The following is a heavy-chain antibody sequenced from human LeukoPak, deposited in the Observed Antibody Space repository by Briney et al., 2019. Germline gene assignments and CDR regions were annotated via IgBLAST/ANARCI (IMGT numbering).Heavy chain of an antibody. J-gene: IGHJ5*02. CDR2: ISAYNGNT. CDR1: GYTFTSYG. CDR3: ARVSSSWPRNWFDP. D-gene: IGHD6-13*01. Sequence: ASVKVSCKASGYTFTSYGISWVRQAPGQGLEWMGWISAYNGNTNYAQRLQGRVTMTTDTSMSTAYMELRSLRSDDTAVYYCARVSSSWPRNWFDPWGQGTLVTVSS. V-gene: IGHV1-18*01.